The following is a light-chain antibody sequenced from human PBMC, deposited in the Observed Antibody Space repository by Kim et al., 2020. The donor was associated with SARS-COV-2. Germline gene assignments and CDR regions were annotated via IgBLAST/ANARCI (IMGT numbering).Light chain of an antibody. J-gene: IGLJ3*02. CDR2: YDS. V-gene: IGLV3-21*04. Sequence: APGKTARIACGGNNNGSKSVNWYQQKPGQAPVLVIYYDSDRPSGIPERFSGSNSGNTATLTISRVEAGDEADYYCQVWDSSSDHPVFGGGTQLTVL. CDR3: QVWDSSSDHPV. CDR1: NNGSKS.